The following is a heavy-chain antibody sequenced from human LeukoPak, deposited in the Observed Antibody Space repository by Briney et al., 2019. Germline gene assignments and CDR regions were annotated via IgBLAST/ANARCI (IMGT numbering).Heavy chain of an antibody. Sequence: ASVKVSFKASGYTFTGYYMHWVRQAPGQGLEWMGWINPNSGGTNYAQKFQGRVTMTRDTSISTAYMELSRLRSDDTAVYYCARVPVEMATIGFGMDVWGQGTTVTVSS. J-gene: IGHJ6*02. V-gene: IGHV1-2*02. CDR3: ARVPVEMATIGFGMDV. CDR1: GYTFTGYY. CDR2: INPNSGGT. D-gene: IGHD5-24*01.